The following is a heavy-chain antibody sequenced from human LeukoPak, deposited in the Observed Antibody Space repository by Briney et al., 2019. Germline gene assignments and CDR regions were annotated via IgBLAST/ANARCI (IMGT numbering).Heavy chain of an antibody. V-gene: IGHV3-23*01. J-gene: IGHJ4*02. D-gene: IGHD3-22*01. CDR3: AKTYYFDSSGYWSAYYFDK. CDR1: GFTLSSYG. CDR2: ITGSSGYT. Sequence: GGSLRLSCAASGFTLSSYGMGWVRQAPGKGLEWVSSITGSSGYTYYADSVRGRFAISRDNSKNTVFLQMNSLRAEDTAVYYCAKTYYFDSSGYWSAYYFDKWGQGTHVTVSS.